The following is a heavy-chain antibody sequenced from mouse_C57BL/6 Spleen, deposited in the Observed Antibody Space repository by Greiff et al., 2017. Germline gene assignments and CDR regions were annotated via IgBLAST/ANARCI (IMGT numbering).Heavy chain of an antibody. J-gene: IGHJ1*03. Sequence: VQLQQSGPELVKPGASVKISCKASGYSFTGYYMNWVKQSPEKSLEWIGEINPSTSGTTYNQKFKAKATLTVDKSSSTAYMQLKSLTSEDSAVYYCARTRITTVVATNFDVWGTGTTVTVSS. CDR3: ARTRITTVVATNFDV. CDR1: GYSFTGYY. D-gene: IGHD1-1*01. CDR2: INPSTSGT. V-gene: IGHV1-42*01.